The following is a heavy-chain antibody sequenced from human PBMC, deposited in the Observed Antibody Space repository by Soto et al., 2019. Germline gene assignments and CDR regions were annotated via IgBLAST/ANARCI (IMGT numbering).Heavy chain of an antibody. D-gene: IGHD4-4*01. V-gene: IGHV3-23*01. J-gene: IGHJ6*02. CDR3: AKPPVITASYYYYDMDV. CDR1: GFTFSTYP. Sequence: TGGSLRLSCAASGFTFSTYPMNWVRQAPGKGLEWVSGISGSGISTYYADSVKGRFTISRDNSKSTVFLQMNSLRAEDTAVYYCAKPPVITASYYYYDMDVWGQGTTVTVSS. CDR2: ISGSGIST.